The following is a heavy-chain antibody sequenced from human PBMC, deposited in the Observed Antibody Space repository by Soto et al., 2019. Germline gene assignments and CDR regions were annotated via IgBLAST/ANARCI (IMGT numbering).Heavy chain of an antibody. J-gene: IGHJ5*02. CDR2: IIPIFGTA. CDR3: ERTPLYSSSWDNWFDT. Sequence: SVKVSCKASGGTFSSYAISWVRQAPGQGLEWMGGIIPIFGTANYAQKFQGRVTITADESTSTAYMELSSLRSEDTAVYYCERTPLYSSSWDNWFDTWGQGTLVTVSS. V-gene: IGHV1-69*13. D-gene: IGHD6-13*01. CDR1: GGTFSSYA.